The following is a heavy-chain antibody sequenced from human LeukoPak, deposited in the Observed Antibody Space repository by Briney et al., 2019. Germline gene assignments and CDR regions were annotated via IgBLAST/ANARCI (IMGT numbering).Heavy chain of an antibody. D-gene: IGHD3-22*01. CDR3: AKAGVRYLDSRGLYAFDF. V-gene: IGHV4-39*01. CDR2: IYYSGST. Sequence: SETLSLTCAVSGGSLSSTSYYWAWLRQPPGTGLEWIGTIYYSGSTYHNPSLKSRVTMSVDTSRNQFSLKLSSVDAADTAVYYCAKAGVRYLDSRGLYAFDFWGQGTTVTVSS. J-gene: IGHJ3*01. CDR1: GGSLSSTSYY.